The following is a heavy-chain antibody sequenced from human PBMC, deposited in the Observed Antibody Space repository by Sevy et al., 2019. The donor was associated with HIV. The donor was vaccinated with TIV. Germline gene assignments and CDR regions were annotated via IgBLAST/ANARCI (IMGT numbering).Heavy chain of an antibody. D-gene: IGHD6-19*01. CDR2: VKSEVDGGTR. J-gene: IGHJ4*02. V-gene: IGHV3-15*01. CDR3: TTGGGSITVAGTPFDY. Sequence: GGSLRLSCATSGFNFNNTWMSWVRQAPGEGLEWVGRVKSEVDGGTRDYAAPVRGRFTMSRDDSRSTLYLQMDTLTSEDTAVYYCTTGGGSITVAGTPFDYWGQGTQVTVSS. CDR1: GFNFNNTW.